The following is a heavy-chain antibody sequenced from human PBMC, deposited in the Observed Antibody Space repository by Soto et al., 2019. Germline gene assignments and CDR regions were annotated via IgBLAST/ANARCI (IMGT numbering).Heavy chain of an antibody. J-gene: IGHJ4*02. V-gene: IGHV2-5*02. Sequence: QITLKESGPPLVKPTQTLTLTCTFSGFSLSTSGVGVGWIRQPPGKALEWLALIYWDDDKRYSPSLKSRLTITKDTSKNQVVLTMTNMDPVDTATYYCAHRLSGYDFFDYWGQGTLVTVSS. CDR2: IYWDDDK. CDR1: GFSLSTSGVG. CDR3: AHRLSGYDFFDY. D-gene: IGHD5-12*01.